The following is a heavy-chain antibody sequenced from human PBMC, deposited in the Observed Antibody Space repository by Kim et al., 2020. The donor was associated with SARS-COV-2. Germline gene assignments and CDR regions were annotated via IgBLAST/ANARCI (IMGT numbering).Heavy chain of an antibody. J-gene: IGHJ6*02. Sequence: GGSLRLSCAASGFTFSYAWMNWVRQAPGKGLEWVGRIKSKTNGGTTGYDAPVKGRFTISRDDSKNTLYLQMNSLKTEDTAVYYCTSDLGDYCAGDCYSRVWGQGTTVTVSS. V-gene: IGHV3-15*01. CDR1: GFTFSYAW. D-gene: IGHD2-21*02. CDR2: IKSKTNGGTT. CDR3: TSDLGDYCAGDCYSRV.